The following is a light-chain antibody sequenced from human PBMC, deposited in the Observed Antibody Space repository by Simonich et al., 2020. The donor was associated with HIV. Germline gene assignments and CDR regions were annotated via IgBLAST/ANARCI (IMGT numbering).Light chain of an antibody. V-gene: IGLV2-14*01. Sequence: QSALTQPASVSGSPGQSITISCTGTSSDVGGYNYVSWYQQNPGKAPKLMIYDVSKRPSGVSNRFSGSKSGNPASLTSSGLQAEDEADYYCSSYAGSNNWVFGGGTKLTVL. CDR2: DVS. J-gene: IGLJ3*02. CDR3: SSYAGSNNWV. CDR1: SSDVGGYNY.